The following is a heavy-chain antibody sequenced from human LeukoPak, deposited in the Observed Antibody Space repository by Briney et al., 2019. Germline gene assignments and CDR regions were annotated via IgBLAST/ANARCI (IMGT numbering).Heavy chain of an antibody. V-gene: IGHV5-51*01. CDR3: ARLFRGAAAAIEY. CDR1: GYSFTTYW. D-gene: IGHD6-13*01. CDR2: VYPADSDT. Sequence: GESLKISCKASGYSFTTYWIAWVRQMPGKGLEWMGIVYPADSDTRYSPSFQGQVTISADKSINTAYLQWSSLKASDTAMYYCARLFRGAAAAIEYWGQGTLVTVSS. J-gene: IGHJ4*02.